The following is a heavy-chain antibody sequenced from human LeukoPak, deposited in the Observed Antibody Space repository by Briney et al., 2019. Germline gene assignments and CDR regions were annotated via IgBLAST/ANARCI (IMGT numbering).Heavy chain of an antibody. J-gene: IGHJ5*02. V-gene: IGHV3-74*01. CDR3: ARDRPSLLWFGELSGWFDP. Sequence: PGGSLRLSCAASGFTFSSYWMHWVRQAPGKGLVWVSRINSDGSSTSYADSVKGRFTISRDNAKNTLYLQMNSLRAEDTAVYYCARDRPSLLWFGELSGWFDPWGQRTLVTVSS. CDR2: INSDGSST. CDR1: GFTFSSYW. D-gene: IGHD3-10*01.